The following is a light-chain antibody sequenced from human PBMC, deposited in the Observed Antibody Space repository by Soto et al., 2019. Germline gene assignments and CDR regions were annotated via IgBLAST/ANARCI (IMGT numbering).Light chain of an antibody. CDR1: QSVSGSY. V-gene: IGKV3-20*01. Sequence: EIVLTQSPGTLSLSPGESATLSCRASQSVSGSYVAWYQQRPGLAPRLLVYGASRRATGIPDRFRGSGSGTEFTLTIIGLEAEDFAVYFCQHFGSSPPVTFGQGTRLDIK. CDR3: QHFGSSPPVT. CDR2: GAS. J-gene: IGKJ5*01.